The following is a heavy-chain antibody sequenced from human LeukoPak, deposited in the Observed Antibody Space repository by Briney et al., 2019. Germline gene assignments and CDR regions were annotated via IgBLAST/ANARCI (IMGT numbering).Heavy chain of an antibody. CDR2: IKQDGSEK. CDR3: AREWQGGIAAAGTRIEGDY. J-gene: IGHJ4*02. Sequence: GGSLRLSCAVSGFSVSGYWMTWVRQAPGKGLEWVANIKQDGSEKTYVDSVKGRFTISRDNAENSLFLQMNSLRVEDTAVYYCAREWQGGIAAAGTRIEGDYWGQGTLVAVSS. V-gene: IGHV3-7*01. D-gene: IGHD6-13*01. CDR1: GFSVSGYW.